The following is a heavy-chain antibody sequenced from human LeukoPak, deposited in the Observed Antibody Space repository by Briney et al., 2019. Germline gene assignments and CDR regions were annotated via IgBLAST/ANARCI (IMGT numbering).Heavy chain of an antibody. CDR1: GFNFMTYS. V-gene: IGHV3-48*01. Sequence: GRSLRLSCAASGFNFMTYSMNWVRQAPGKGLQWVSYISSGSTIIYYADSVKGRFAISRDKAKNSLYLQMNSLRAEDTAVYYCAREPRSYGFDYWGQGTLVTVSS. CDR3: AREPRSYGFDY. D-gene: IGHD1-26*01. J-gene: IGHJ4*02. CDR2: ISSGSTII.